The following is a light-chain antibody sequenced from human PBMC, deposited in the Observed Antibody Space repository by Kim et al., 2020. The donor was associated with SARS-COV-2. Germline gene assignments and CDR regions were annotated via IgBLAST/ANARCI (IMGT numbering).Light chain of an antibody. J-gene: IGLJ3*02. CDR1: NIGSKS. V-gene: IGLV3-21*03. Sequence: APGKTARITWGGNNIGSKSVHGYQQKPGQAPVLFIYADSDRPSGIPERFSGSNSGNMATLTISRVEAGDEADYCCQVWDSSSDHWVFGGGTQLTVL. CDR3: QVWDSSSDHWV. CDR2: ADS.